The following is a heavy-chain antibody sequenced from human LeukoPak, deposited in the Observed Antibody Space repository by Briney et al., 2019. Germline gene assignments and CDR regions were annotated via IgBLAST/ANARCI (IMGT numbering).Heavy chain of an antibody. Sequence: SETLSLTCSVSGGSLRSYFWSWIRQPAGKGMEWIGRIYMSGMTNYNPSLESRVTMSIDTPKNQFSLKLSSVTAADTAVYYCARDYYASGSYGVDNWGQGTLVTVSS. CDR3: ARDYYASGSYGVDN. J-gene: IGHJ4*02. CDR2: IYMSGMT. V-gene: IGHV4-4*07. D-gene: IGHD3-10*01. CDR1: GGSLRSYF.